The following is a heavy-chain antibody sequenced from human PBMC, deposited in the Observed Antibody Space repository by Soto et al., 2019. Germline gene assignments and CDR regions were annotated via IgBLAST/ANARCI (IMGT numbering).Heavy chain of an antibody. CDR3: ASNLSYYGPTGFDY. CDR2: IIPIFGTA. V-gene: IGHV1-69*13. Sequence: ASVKVSCKASGGTFSSYAISWVRQAPGQGLEWMGGIIPIFGTANYAQKFQGRVTITADESTSTAYMELSSLRSEDTAVYYCASNLSYYGPTGFDYWGQGTLVTVSS. CDR1: GGTFSSYA. J-gene: IGHJ4*02. D-gene: IGHD4-17*01.